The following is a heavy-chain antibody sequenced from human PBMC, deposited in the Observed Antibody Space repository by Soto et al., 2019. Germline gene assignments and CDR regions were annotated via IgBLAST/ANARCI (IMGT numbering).Heavy chain of an antibody. V-gene: IGHV3-30-3*01. CDR3: ARDSGSWFDP. Sequence: LRLSCAASGFTFSSYAMHWVRQAPGKGLEWVAVISYDGSNKYYADSVKGRFTISRDNSKNTLYLQMNSLRAEDTAVYYCARDSGSWFDPWGQGTLVTVSS. J-gene: IGHJ5*02. D-gene: IGHD1-26*01. CDR1: GFTFSSYA. CDR2: ISYDGSNK.